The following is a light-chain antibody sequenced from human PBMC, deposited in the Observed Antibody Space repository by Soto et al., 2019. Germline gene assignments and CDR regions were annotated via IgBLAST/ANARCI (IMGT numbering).Light chain of an antibody. CDR3: QQTYSSWT. V-gene: IGKV1-39*01. CDR2: AAS. Sequence: DIQVTQSPSSLSASVGDRVIITCRASQSVSNYLNWYQHKSGKAPKLLISAASTLHSGVPSRFSGSGSGTDFILTISSLQPEDFATYYCQQTYSSWTFGQGTKVEI. J-gene: IGKJ1*01. CDR1: QSVSNY.